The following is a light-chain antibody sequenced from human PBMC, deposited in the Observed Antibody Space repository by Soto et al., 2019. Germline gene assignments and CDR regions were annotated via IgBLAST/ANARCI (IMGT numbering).Light chain of an antibody. CDR1: NIGSKG. CDR2: DDG. J-gene: IGLJ2*01. V-gene: IGLV3-21*02. CDR3: QMWDSSSDHVV. Sequence: SYELTQPPSVSVAPGQTAMITCGGNNIGSKGVHWCQQKPGQAPVLVVYDDGDRPSGIPERFSGSNSGNTATLTISRVEAGDEADYYCQMWDSSSDHVVFGGGTQLTVL.